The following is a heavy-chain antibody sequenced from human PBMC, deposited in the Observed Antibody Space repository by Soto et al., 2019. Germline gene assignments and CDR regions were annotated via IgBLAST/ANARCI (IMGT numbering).Heavy chain of an antibody. Sequence: GGSLRLSCAASGFTISSYWMSWVRQAPGKGLEWVANIKQDGSEKYYVDSVKGRFTISRDNAKNSLYLQMNSLRAEDTAVYYCARVTVTNGDDYWGQGTLVTVSS. CDR2: IKQDGSEK. J-gene: IGHJ4*02. D-gene: IGHD4-17*01. CDR1: GFTISSYW. V-gene: IGHV3-7*01. CDR3: ARVTVTNGDDY.